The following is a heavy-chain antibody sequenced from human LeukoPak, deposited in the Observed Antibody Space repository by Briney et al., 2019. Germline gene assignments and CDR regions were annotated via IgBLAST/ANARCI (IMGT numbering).Heavy chain of an antibody. CDR3: ARDAGGAARLFDY. Sequence: ASVKVSCKASGYTFTGYYMHWVRQAPGQGLEWMGWINPNSGGTNYAQKLQGRVTVTTDTSTSTAYMELRSLRSDDTAVYYCARDAGGAARLFDYWGQGTLVTVSS. CDR1: GYTFTGYY. V-gene: IGHV1-2*02. D-gene: IGHD6-6*01. CDR2: INPNSGGT. J-gene: IGHJ4*02.